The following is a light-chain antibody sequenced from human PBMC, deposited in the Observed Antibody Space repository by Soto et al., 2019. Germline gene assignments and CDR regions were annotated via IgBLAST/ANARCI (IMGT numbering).Light chain of an antibody. CDR2: DIG. Sequence: TVLTQSPATLSLSPGERASLSCRARQSVGFKLSWYQQKPGQSPRLLIYDIGNRATGIPARFSGSGAGTDFTLTISLEPEDCAVFYCLRRDGWPVTFGQGTKV. CDR1: QSVGFK. V-gene: IGKV3-11*01. J-gene: IGKJ1*01. CDR3: LRRDGWPVT.